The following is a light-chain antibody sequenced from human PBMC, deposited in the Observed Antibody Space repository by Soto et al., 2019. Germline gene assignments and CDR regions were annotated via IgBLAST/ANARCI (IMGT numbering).Light chain of an antibody. CDR1: QSVGSS. V-gene: IGKV3-11*01. CDR3: QQGNTWPWT. J-gene: IGKJ1*01. Sequence: EIVLTQSPATLSLSPGERATLCCRASQSVGSSLAWYQQKLGQAPRLLIYAASDRATGIPGRFSGSGSGTDFTLIISSLEPEDFAFYYCQQGNTWPWTFGQGTKVDIK. CDR2: AAS.